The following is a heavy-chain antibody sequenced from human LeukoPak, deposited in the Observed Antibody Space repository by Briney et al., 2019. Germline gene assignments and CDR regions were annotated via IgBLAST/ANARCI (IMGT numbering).Heavy chain of an antibody. CDR3: ARGGAGDEQLSAFDY. J-gene: IGHJ4*02. V-gene: IGHV4-61*02. CDR2: IYTSGST. CDR1: GGSISSGSYY. Sequence: SQTLSLTCTVSGGSISSGSYYWSWIRQPAGKGLEWIGRIYTSGSTNYNPSLKSRVTISVDTSKNQFSLKLSSVTAADTAVYYCARGGAGDEQLSAFDYWGQGALVTVSS. D-gene: IGHD1/OR15-1a*01.